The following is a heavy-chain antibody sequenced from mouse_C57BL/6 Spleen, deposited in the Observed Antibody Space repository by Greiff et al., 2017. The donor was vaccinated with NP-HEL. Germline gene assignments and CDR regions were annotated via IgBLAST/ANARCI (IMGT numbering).Heavy chain of an antibody. CDR3: ARGGLRPLYAMDY. D-gene: IGHD2-4*01. CDR2: IYPGSGNT. Sequence: VQLQQSGAELVRPGASVKLSCKASGYTFTDYYINWVKQRPGQGLEWIARIYPGSGNTYYNEKFKGKATLTAEKSSSTAYMQLSSLTSEDSAVYFCARGGLRPLYAMDYWGQGTSVTVSS. J-gene: IGHJ4*01. V-gene: IGHV1-76*01. CDR1: GYTFTDYY.